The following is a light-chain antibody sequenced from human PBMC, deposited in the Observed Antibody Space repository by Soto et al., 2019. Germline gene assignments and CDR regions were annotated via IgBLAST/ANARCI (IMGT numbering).Light chain of an antibody. CDR1: SSDVGYYNY. Sequence: QPVLTQPRSVSGSPGQSVTISCTGTSSDVGYYNYVSWYQQHPGKAPKLMIYDVSKRPSGVPDRFSGSKSGNTASLTISGLQAEDEADYYCCSYVGSYTSVFGGGTKLTVL. V-gene: IGLV2-11*01. CDR3: CSYVGSYTSV. J-gene: IGLJ2*01. CDR2: DVS.